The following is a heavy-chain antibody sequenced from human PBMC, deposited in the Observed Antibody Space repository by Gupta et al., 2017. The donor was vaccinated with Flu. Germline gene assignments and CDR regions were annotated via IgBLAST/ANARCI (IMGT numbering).Heavy chain of an antibody. D-gene: IGHD5-24*01. CDR1: GSSFSNYG. CDR2: ISYDGSNK. Sequence: QEKVVESGGGVVQPGRSLRLTCAASGSSFSNYGIHWVRQAPGKGLEWVAVISYDGSNKYYADSVKGRFTISRDNSKNTLYLQMNSLRTEDTAVYYCAKDWKWNYNNYGMNVWGQGTTVTVSS. CDR3: AKDWKWNYNNYGMNV. J-gene: IGHJ6*02. V-gene: IGHV3-30*18.